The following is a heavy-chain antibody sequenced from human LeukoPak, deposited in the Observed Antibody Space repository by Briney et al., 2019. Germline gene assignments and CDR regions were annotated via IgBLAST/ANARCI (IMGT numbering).Heavy chain of an antibody. CDR3: ATVFTRYNWNDALFDY. Sequence: ASVKVSCKASGYTFTGYYMHWVRQAPGQGLEWMGWINPNSGGTNYAQKFQGRVTMTRDTSISTAYMELSSLRSEDTAVYYCATVFTRYNWNDALFDYWGQGTLVTVSS. CDR1: GYTFTGYY. J-gene: IGHJ4*02. D-gene: IGHD1-20*01. V-gene: IGHV1-2*02. CDR2: INPNSGGT.